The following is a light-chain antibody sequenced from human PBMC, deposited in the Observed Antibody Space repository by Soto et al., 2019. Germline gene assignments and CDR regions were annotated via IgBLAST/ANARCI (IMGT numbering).Light chain of an antibody. J-gene: IGKJ3*01. CDR3: QHSYSTPFT. Sequence: GDRVTITCRASQRISSYLNWYQQKPGKAPKLLIYTASSLQSGVPSRFSGSGSGTDFTLTISSLQPEDFATYYCQHSYSTPFTFGPGTKVDIK. CDR2: TAS. CDR1: QRISSY. V-gene: IGKV1-39*01.